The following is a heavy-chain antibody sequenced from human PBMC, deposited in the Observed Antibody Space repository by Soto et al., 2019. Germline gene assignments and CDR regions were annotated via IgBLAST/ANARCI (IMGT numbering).Heavy chain of an antibody. D-gene: IGHD3-22*01. CDR1: GYTFSSYY. J-gene: IGHJ4*02. V-gene: IGHV1-46*01. CDR2: INPSGGST. CDR3: ARAPLGIIVAPDY. Sequence: ASVKVSCKASGYTFSSYYMHLVRQAPGQGLEWMGVINPSGGSTTYPQKFQGRVTMTRDTSTSTVYMELSSLTSEDTAVYYCARAPLGIIVAPDYWGQGTLVTVSS.